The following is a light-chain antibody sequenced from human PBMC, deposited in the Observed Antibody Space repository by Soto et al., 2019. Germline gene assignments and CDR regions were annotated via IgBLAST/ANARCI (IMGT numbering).Light chain of an antibody. V-gene: IGLV2-18*01. CDR3: SLYTSSTFYV. J-gene: IGLJ1*01. CDR2: EVS. CDR1: SSDVGYYNR. Sequence: QSALTQPPSVSGSPGQSVTISCTGTSSDVGYYNRVSWYQQPPGTAPKLLIYEVSNRPSGVPDRFSGSKSGNTASLTISGLQAEDEADYYCSLYTSSTFYVFGTGTMVTVL.